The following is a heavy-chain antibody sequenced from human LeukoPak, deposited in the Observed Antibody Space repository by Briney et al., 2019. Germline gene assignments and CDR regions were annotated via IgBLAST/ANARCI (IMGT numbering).Heavy chain of an antibody. J-gene: IGHJ4*02. CDR2: ISSNGGST. CDR1: GFTFSSYA. V-gene: IGHV3-64*01. CDR3: ARETYYYDSSGHYSPLFFDY. D-gene: IGHD3-22*01. Sequence: GESLRLSCAASGFTFSSYAMHWVRQAPGKGLEYVSAISSNGGSTYYANSVKGRFTISRDNSKNTLYLQMGSLRAEDMAVYYCARETYYYDSSGHYSPLFFDYWGQATPVTVSA.